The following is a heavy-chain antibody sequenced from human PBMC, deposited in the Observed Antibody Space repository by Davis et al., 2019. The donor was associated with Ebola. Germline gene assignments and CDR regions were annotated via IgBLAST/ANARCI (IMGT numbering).Heavy chain of an antibody. CDR3: VKVPYYYDSSGYSYYYGMDV. V-gene: IGHV3-11*04. Sequence: GESLKISCAASGFTFGDFYMAWVRQAPGQGLEWVSHISRSGTTIYYADSVKGRFTISRDNSKNTLYLQMSSLRAEDTAVYYCVKVPYYYDSSGYSYYYGMDVWGQGTTVTVSS. D-gene: IGHD3-22*01. CDR1: GFTFGDFY. CDR2: ISRSGTTI. J-gene: IGHJ6*02.